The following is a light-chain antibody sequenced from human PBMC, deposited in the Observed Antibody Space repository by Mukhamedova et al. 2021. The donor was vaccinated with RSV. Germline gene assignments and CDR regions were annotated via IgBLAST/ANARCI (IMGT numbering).Light chain of an antibody. CDR2: GKN. J-gene: IGLJ1*01. Sequence: TWEGDSLRSYYASWYQQKPGQAPVLVIYGKNNRPSGIPDRFSGSSSGNTASLTITGAQAEDEADYYCNSRDSSGNHYVFGTGTKVTV. CDR3: NSRDSSGNHYV. CDR1: SLRSYY. V-gene: IGLV3-19*01.